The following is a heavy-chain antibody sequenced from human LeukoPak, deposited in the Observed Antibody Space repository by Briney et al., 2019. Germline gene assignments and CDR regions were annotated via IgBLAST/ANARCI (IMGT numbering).Heavy chain of an antibody. CDR3: ARLDTGRVPAVTFSSDI. Sequence: SETPSLTCTVSGGSISSSSYYWGWIRQPPGKGLEWIGSIYYGGSTYYNPSLKSRVTISVDTSKNQFSLKPSSVTAADTAVYYCARLDTGRVPAVTFSSDIWGQGTMVTVSS. V-gene: IGHV4-39*01. J-gene: IGHJ3*02. CDR1: GGSISSSSYY. D-gene: IGHD2-2*01. CDR2: IYYGGST.